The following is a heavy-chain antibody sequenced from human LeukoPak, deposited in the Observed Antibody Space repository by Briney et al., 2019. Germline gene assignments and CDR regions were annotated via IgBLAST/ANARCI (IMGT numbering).Heavy chain of an antibody. J-gene: IGHJ6*02. CDR3: ARDASGGGQTYHYYYYGMDV. CDR2: ISYDGSNK. D-gene: IGHD3-10*01. CDR1: GFTFSSYA. Sequence: GRSLRLSCAASGFTFSSYAMHWVRQAPGKGLEWVAVISYDGSNKYYADSVKGRFTISRDNSKNTLYLQMNSLRAEDTAVYYCARDASGGGQTYHYYYYGMDVWGQGTTVTVSS. V-gene: IGHV3-30-3*01.